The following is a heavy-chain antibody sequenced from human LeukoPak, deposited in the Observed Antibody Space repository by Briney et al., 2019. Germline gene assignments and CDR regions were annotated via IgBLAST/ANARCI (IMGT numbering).Heavy chain of an antibody. Sequence: GGSLRLSCAASGFTVSSNYMSWVRQAPGKGLEWVSVIYSGGSTYYADSVKGRFTISRDNSKNTLYLQMNSLRAEDTAVYYCAGTSRLWFGERYFDYWGQGTLVTASS. CDR2: IYSGGST. CDR1: GFTVSSNY. D-gene: IGHD3-10*01. V-gene: IGHV3-53*01. J-gene: IGHJ4*02. CDR3: AGTSRLWFGERYFDY.